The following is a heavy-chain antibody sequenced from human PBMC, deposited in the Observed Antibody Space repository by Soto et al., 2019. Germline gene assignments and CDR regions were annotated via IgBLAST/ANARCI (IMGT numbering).Heavy chain of an antibody. CDR1: GFTFSSYW. CDR3: ARDRITMIGDAFDI. Sequence: PGGSLRLSCAASGFTFSSYWMSWVRQAPGKGLEWVANIKQDGSEKYYVDSVKGRFTISRDNAKNSLYLQMNSLRAEDTAVYYCARDRITMIGDAFDIWGQGTMVTVSS. J-gene: IGHJ3*02. D-gene: IGHD3-22*01. CDR2: IKQDGSEK. V-gene: IGHV3-7*03.